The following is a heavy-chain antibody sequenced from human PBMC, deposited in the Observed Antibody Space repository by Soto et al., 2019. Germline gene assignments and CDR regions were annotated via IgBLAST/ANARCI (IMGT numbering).Heavy chain of an antibody. CDR2: IYPADSNT. CDR1: GYTFTSYW. Sequence: GESLKISCQGSGYTFTSYWIGWVRQMPGKGLEWVAIIYPADSNTRYSPSFRGQVTISADKSISTAYLQWSSLKASDTAIYYCARPFCMDVWGQGTTVTVSS. CDR3: ARPFCMDV. V-gene: IGHV5-51*01. J-gene: IGHJ6*02.